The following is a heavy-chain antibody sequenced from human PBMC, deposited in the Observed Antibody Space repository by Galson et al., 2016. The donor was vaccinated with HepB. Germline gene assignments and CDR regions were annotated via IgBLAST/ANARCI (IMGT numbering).Heavy chain of an antibody. V-gene: IGHV3-21*01. J-gene: IGHJ4*02. Sequence: SLRLSCAASGFSFSSYAMNWVRQAPERGPEWVSSVSIGSDYMYYTDSVKGRFTISRDNAKNSLFLHMNNLSVEDTAVYYCAIGRPEKPGHCAKGDCPPLRYWGQGTLVTVSS. CDR1: GFSFSSYA. CDR3: AIGRPEKPGHCAKGDCPPLRY. CDR2: VSIGSDYM. D-gene: IGHD2-21*01.